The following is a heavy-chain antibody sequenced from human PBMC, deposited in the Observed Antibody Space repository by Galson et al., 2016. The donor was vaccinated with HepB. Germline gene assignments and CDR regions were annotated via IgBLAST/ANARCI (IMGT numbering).Heavy chain of an antibody. J-gene: IGHJ4*02. CDR3: ARIALSGWYMPPDY. CDR1: GGSMISHY. CDR2: IYYSGTT. Sequence: LSLTCTVSGGSMISHYWNLVRQPPGKGLEWIGSIYYSGTTYYNPSLKSRVTISVDTSRNQFSLKLSSVTAADTAFYYCARIALSGWYMPPDYWGQGTLVTVSS. V-gene: IGHV4-59*11. D-gene: IGHD6-13*01.